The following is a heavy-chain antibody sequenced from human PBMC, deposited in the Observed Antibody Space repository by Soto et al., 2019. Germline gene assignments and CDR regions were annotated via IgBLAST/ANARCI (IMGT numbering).Heavy chain of an antibody. CDR3: ARARSGSGTKGNDFDY. CDR2: ISYDGSNK. D-gene: IGHD1-26*01. J-gene: IGHJ4*02. CDR1: GFTFSSYA. Sequence: QVPLVESGGGVVQPGRSLRLSCAASGFTFSSYAMHWVRQAPGKGLEWVAVISYDGSNKYYADSVKGRFTISRDNSKNTLYLQMNSLRAEDTAVYYCARARSGSGTKGNDFDYWGQGTLVTVSS. V-gene: IGHV3-30-3*01.